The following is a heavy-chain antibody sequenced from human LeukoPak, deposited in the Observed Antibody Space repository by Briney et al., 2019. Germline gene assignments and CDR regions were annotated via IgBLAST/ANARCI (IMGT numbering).Heavy chain of an antibody. CDR3: ARGEGDTAMVKLGY. D-gene: IGHD5-18*01. V-gene: IGHV1-18*01. CDR1: GGTFSSYA. Sequence: GASVKVSCKASGGTFSSYAISWVRQAPGQGLEWMGWISAYNGNTNYAQKLQGRVTMTTDTSTSTAYMELRSLRSDDTTVYYCARGEGDTAMVKLGYWGQGTLVTVSS. J-gene: IGHJ4*02. CDR2: ISAYNGNT.